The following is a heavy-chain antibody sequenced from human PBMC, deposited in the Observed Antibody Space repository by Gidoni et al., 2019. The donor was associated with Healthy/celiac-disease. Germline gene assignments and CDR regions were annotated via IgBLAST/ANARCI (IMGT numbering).Heavy chain of an antibody. J-gene: IGHJ6*02. CDR3: ARGSYYYGSGVRGYYYGMDV. V-gene: IGHV4-4*07. D-gene: IGHD3-10*01. CDR2: IYTSGST. CDR1: GCSISSYY. Sequence: QVQLQESGPGLVKPSETLSLTCTVSGCSISSYYWSWIRQPAGKGLEWIGRIYTSGSTNYNPSLKSRVTMSVDTSKNQFSLKLSSVTAADTAVYYCARGSYYYGSGVRGYYYGMDVWGQGTTVTVSS.